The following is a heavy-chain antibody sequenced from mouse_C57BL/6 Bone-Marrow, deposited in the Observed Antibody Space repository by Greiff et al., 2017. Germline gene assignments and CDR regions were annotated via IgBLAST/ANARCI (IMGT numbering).Heavy chain of an antibody. J-gene: IGHJ2*01. V-gene: IGHV5-4*01. CDR1: GFTFSSYA. CDR3: ARERVYFDY. Sequence: EVKLVESGGGLVKPGGYLKLSCAASGFTFSSYAMSWVRQTPEKRLEWVATISDGGSYTYYPDNVKGRFTISRDNAKNNLYLQMSHLKSEDTAMYYCARERVYFDYWGQGTTLTVSS. CDR2: ISDGGSYT.